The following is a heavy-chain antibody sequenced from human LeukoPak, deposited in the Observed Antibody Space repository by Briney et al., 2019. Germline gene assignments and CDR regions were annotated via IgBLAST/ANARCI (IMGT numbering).Heavy chain of an antibody. J-gene: IGHJ6*03. V-gene: IGHV1-18*01. CDR3: ARSRRIRLWFGELLSNYYMDV. D-gene: IGHD3-10*01. Sequence: GASVKVSCKASGYTFTSYGISWVRQAPGQGLEWMGWISAYNGNTNYAQKLQGRVTMTTDTSTSTAYMELRSLRSDDTTVYYCARSRRIRLWFGELLSNYYMDVWGKGTTVTISS. CDR1: GYTFTSYG. CDR2: ISAYNGNT.